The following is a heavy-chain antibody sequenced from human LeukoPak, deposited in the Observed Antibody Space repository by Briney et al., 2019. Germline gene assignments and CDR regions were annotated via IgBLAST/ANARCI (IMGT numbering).Heavy chain of an antibody. CDR3: ARELFSSGSCPDG. V-gene: IGHV3-33*01. CDR2: IWSDGSNK. D-gene: IGHD3-10*01. Sequence: PGGSLRLSCAASGFTFSYYAIHWVRQAPGKGLEWVALIWSDGSNKYYADSVKGRITISRDNSKNTVYLQMNGLRAEDTAVYYCARELFSSGSCPDGWGQGTLVTVSS. CDR1: GFTFSYYA. J-gene: IGHJ4*02.